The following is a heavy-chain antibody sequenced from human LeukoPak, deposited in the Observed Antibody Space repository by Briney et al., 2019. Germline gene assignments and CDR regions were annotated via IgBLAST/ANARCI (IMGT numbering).Heavy chain of an antibody. Sequence: SLSLSCALSGFIFSDYGFHWVRQAPGKGLEWVAVTRFDGSIKQYADSVKGRFTISRDDSKNTLYLQMNLLKSEDTAVYYCARWGGTRQYYFDYWGQRTLVTVSS. CDR1: GFIFSDYG. CDR3: ARWGGTRQYYFDY. V-gene: IGHV3-33*01. J-gene: IGHJ4*02. D-gene: IGHD1-1*01. CDR2: TRFDGSIK.